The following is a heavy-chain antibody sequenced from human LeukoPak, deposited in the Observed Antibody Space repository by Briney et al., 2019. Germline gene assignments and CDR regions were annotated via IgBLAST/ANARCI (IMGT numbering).Heavy chain of an antibody. CDR1: GDSISSYY. D-gene: IGHD1-26*01. CDR2: IYYSGST. J-gene: IGHJ6*02. V-gene: IGHV4-59*08. CDR3: ARLSTGGGMDV. Sequence: SETLSLTCTVSGDSISSYYWSWIRQPPGKGLEWIGYIYYSGSTNYNPSLKSRVTISVDTSKNQFSLKLSSVTAADTAVYYCARLSTGGGMDVWGQGTTVTVSS.